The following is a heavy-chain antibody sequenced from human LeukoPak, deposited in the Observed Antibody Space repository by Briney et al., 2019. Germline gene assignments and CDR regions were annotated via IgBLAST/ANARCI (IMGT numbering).Heavy chain of an antibody. CDR1: GGSISSYY. Sequence: SETLSLTCTVSGGSISSYYWSWIRQPPGKGPEWIGYIYYSGDTNYNPSLKSRVTISVDTSKNQFFLKLSSVTAADTAVYYCATYNWNTRDAFDIWGQGTMVTVSS. J-gene: IGHJ3*02. CDR2: IYYSGDT. CDR3: ATYNWNTRDAFDI. D-gene: IGHD1-1*01. V-gene: IGHV4-59*01.